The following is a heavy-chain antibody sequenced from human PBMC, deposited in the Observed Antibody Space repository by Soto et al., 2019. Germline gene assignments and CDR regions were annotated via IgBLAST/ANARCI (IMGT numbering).Heavy chain of an antibody. CDR3: ARDRGVAPPVAGNTHYYYYMDV. CDR2: ISAYNGDT. Sequence: QDQLVQSGGEVKKPGASVKVSCKASGYSFTNYGITWVRQAPGQGFEWMGWISAYNGDTNYAQKLQGRNTRTTDASTSTAYLELRSLRSDDTAVYYCARDRGVAPPVAGNTHYYYYMDVWGKGTTVTVSS. V-gene: IGHV1-18*01. D-gene: IGHD6-19*01. CDR1: GYSFTNYG. J-gene: IGHJ6*03.